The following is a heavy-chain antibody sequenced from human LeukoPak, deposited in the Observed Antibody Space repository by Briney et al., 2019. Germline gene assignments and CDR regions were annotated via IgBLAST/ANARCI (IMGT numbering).Heavy chain of an antibody. D-gene: IGHD2-21*01. J-gene: IGHJ3*02. Sequence: PSQTLSLTCTVSGGSISSGSYYWSWIRQPAGKGLEWIGRIYTSGSTNYNPSLKSRVTISVDTSKNQFSLKLSSVTAADTAVYYCARHGEGGLVSIGAFDIWGQGTMVTVSS. V-gene: IGHV4-61*02. CDR1: GGSISSGSYY. CDR3: ARHGEGGLVSIGAFDI. CDR2: IYTSGST.